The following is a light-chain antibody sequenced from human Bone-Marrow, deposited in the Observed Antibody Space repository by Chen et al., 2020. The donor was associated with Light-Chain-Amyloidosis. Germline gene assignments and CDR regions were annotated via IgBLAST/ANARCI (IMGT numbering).Light chain of an antibody. CDR3: QVWDRSSDRPV. V-gene: IGLV3-21*02. J-gene: IGLJ3*02. Sequence: SYVLTQHSSVSVAPGQSATIACGGNNIESTSVHWYQQTPGQAPLLFVYDDSDRPSGIPERLSGSNAGNTATLTISRVEAGDEADYYCQVWDRSSDRPVFGGGTKLTVL. CDR1: NIESTS. CDR2: DDS.